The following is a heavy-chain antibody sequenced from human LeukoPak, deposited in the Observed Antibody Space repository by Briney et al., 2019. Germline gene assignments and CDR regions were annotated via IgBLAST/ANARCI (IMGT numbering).Heavy chain of an antibody. Sequence: PSETLSLTRAVSGGSIRSSSYYWGSIRQPPGKGLELIGSIYFSGSTYYTLSLKSRVTISVDTSKNQFSLKVSSVTAADTAVYYCARNARYNWFDPWGQGTLVTVSS. J-gene: IGHJ5*02. CDR2: IYFSGST. V-gene: IGHV4-39*07. CDR1: GGSIRSSSYY. CDR3: ARNARYNWFDP.